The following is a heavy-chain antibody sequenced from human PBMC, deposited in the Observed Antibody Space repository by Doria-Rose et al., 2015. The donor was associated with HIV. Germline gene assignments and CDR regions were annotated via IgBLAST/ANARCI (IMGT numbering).Heavy chain of an antibody. J-gene: IGHJ6*02. D-gene: IGHD1-1*01. V-gene: IGHV4-34*01. CDR2: INHKGST. CDR1: GGPFSGYY. Sequence: QVQLQESGAGLVNPSETLSLTCAVFGGPFSGYYWSWIRQPPGKGLEWIGEINHKGSTNYKPSLKSRVTISLDTTKNLFSLKLSSVTAADTAVYYCARGLLRGGWNDVDYYYGMDVWGQGTTVTVSS. CDR3: ARGLLRGGWNDVDYYYGMDV.